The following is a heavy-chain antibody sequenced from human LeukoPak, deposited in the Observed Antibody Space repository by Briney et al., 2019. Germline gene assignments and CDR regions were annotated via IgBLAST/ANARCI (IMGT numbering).Heavy chain of an antibody. Sequence: GGSLRLSCEAFGFDFNTYSMNWVRQAPGKGLEWVANIKQDGSEKYYVDSVKGRFTISRDNAKNSLYLQMNSLRAEDTAVYYCAKNSGSYVGGTFDYWGQGTLVTVSS. V-gene: IGHV3-7*01. D-gene: IGHD1-26*01. CDR1: GFDFNTYS. CDR3: AKNSGSYVGGTFDY. J-gene: IGHJ4*02. CDR2: IKQDGSEK.